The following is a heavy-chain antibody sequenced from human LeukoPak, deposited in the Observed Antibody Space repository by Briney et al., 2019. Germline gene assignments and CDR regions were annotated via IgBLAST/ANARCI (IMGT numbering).Heavy chain of an antibody. J-gene: IGHJ6*04. Sequence: GASVKVSCKASGYTFTSYAMHWVRQAPGQRLEWMGWINAGNGNTKYSQKFQGRVTITRDTSASTAYMELSSLRSEDTAVYYCARGYIAAAYYYAMDVWGKGTTVTVSS. D-gene: IGHD6-13*01. CDR2: INAGNGNT. CDR1: GYTFTSYA. V-gene: IGHV1-3*01. CDR3: ARGYIAAAYYYAMDV.